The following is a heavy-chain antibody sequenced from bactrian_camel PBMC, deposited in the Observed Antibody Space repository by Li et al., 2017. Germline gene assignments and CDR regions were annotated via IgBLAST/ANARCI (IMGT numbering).Heavy chain of an antibody. CDR1: RYTYSNYC. CDR2: IATSGGAT. J-gene: IGHJ6*01. V-gene: IGHV3S31*01. Sequence: DVQLVESGGGLVQPGGSLRLSCAASRYTYSNYCMGWFRQAPGKELEGVAIIATSGGATFYADSVKGRFTISQDGAEKMLYLQMNGLKPEDTAVYYCAAEISPRGVPDFGYWGQGTQVTVS. D-gene: IGHD1*01. CDR3: AAEISPRGVPDFGY.